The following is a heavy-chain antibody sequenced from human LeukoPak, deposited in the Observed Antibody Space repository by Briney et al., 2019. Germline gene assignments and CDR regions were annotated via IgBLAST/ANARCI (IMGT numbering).Heavy chain of an antibody. CDR1: GFTVSSNY. V-gene: IGHV3-66*01. CDR3: ARESAAAAGLPGFDY. Sequence: QPGGSLRLSCAPSGFTVSSNYMSWVRQAPGKGLEWVSDIYSGGSTYYADSVKGRFTISRDNSKNTVYLQMNSLRAEDTGVYYCARESAAAAGLPGFDYWGQGTLVTVSS. CDR2: IYSGGST. D-gene: IGHD6-13*01. J-gene: IGHJ4*02.